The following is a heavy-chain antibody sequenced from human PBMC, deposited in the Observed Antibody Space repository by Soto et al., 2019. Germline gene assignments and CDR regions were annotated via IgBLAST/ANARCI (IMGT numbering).Heavy chain of an antibody. CDR3: ARDGDCSSTSCPNYYYYYGMDV. D-gene: IGHD2-2*01. V-gene: IGHV1-18*01. J-gene: IGHJ6*02. CDR2: ISAYNGNT. Sequence: QVQLVQSGAEVKKPGASVKVSCKASGYTFTSYGISWVRQAPGQGLEWMGWISAYNGNTNYAQKLQGRVTMTTDTSTRQANMERRSLRFEDTALNYCARDGDCSSTSCPNYYYYYGMDVWAKGPRSPSP. CDR1: GYTFTSYG.